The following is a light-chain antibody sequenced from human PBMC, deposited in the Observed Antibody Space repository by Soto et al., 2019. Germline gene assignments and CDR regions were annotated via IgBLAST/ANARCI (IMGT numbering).Light chain of an antibody. V-gene: IGKV1-39*01. CDR2: AAS. CDR1: QSISSC. J-gene: IGKJ3*01. Sequence: DIQMTQSPSSLCASVGDRVTITCRASQSISSCLNWYQQKPGKAPKLLIYAASSLQSGVPSRFSGSGSGTDFTLTISSRQPEDFATYYCQQSYSTPFTFGPGTKVDIK. CDR3: QQSYSTPFT.